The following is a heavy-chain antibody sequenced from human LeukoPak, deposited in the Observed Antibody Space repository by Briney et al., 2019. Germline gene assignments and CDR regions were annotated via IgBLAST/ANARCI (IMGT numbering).Heavy chain of an antibody. V-gene: IGHV6-1*01. Sequence: SQTLSLTCVISGDSFSRNTASWNWIRQSPSRGLEWLGRTYYRSKWYDDYAVSMRSRMTVNADTSKNQFSLQLNSVTAEDTAVYYCARGGHGNSVSSFDYWGQGTLVTVSS. CDR2: TYYRSKWYD. CDR1: GDSFSRNTAS. D-gene: IGHD4-23*01. J-gene: IGHJ4*02. CDR3: ARGGHGNSVSSFDY.